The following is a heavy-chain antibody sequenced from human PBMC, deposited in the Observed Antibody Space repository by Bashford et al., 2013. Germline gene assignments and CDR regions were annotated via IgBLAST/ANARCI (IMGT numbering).Heavy chain of an antibody. V-gene: IGHV3-53*01. D-gene: IGHD3-22*01. CDR3: ASGLDYYYDSSGYLDY. CDR2: IYSGGST. J-gene: IGHJ4*02. Sequence: GGSLRLSCAASGFTVSSNYMSWVRQAPGKGLEWVSVIYSGGSTYYADSVKGRFTISRDNSKNTLYLQMNSLRAEDTAVYYCASGLDYYYDSSGYLDYWGQGTLVTVSS. CDR1: GFTVSSNY.